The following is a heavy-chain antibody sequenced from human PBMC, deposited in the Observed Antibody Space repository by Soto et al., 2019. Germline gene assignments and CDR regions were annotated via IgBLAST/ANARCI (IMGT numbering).Heavy chain of an antibody. J-gene: IGHJ3*01. CDR3: ARRGRVAYCTADCLHALDV. Sequence: QVQLVQSGAELKRPGASVRLSCKASGYIFTSFTLHWVRQAPGQRPEWMGWIDAGNGDTKSSLKFQSRVYFTRDTLATTAYMDLSHLTSEDTAMYYCARRGRVAYCTADCLHALDVWGQGTMVTVSA. CDR2: IDAGNGDT. D-gene: IGHD2-8*02. V-gene: IGHV1-3*01. CDR1: GYIFTSFT.